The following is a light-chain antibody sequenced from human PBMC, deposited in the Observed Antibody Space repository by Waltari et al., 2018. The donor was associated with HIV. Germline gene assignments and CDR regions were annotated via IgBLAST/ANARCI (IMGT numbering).Light chain of an antibody. V-gene: IGKV3-15*01. CDR2: GAS. J-gene: IGKJ5*01. CDR3: QQYNNWPPIT. Sequence: EIEMTQSPVTLSVSPGDRATLSCRASQSVGSNLAWYQQKFGQAPRLLMYGASSRATGIPDRFSGSGSGTDFTLTISSLQSEDFALYYCQQYNNWPPITFGQGTRLEIK. CDR1: QSVGSN.